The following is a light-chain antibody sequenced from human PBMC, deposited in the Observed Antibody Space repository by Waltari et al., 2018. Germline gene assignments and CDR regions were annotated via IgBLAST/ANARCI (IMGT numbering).Light chain of an antibody. V-gene: IGLV2-8*01. CDR1: RSAVGGYEY. CDR2: EVT. Sequence: QSALTQPPSASGSPGQSVTISCTGTRSAVGGYEYVPWYQQHPGKTPKLMILEVTKRPSGVPDRFSGSKSGNTASLTVSGLQPEDEADYYCTSYAASNTLIFGGGTRLTVL. J-gene: IGLJ2*01. CDR3: TSYAASNTLI.